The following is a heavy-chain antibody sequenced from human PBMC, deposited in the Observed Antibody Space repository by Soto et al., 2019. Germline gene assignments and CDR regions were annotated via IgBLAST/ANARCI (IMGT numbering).Heavy chain of an antibody. CDR3: AKDSGDTSSWNWFDC. J-gene: IGHJ5*01. CDR1: GFTFNSYA. V-gene: IGHV3-23*01. Sequence: PGGSLRLSCGASGFTFNSYALRWVRQAPGKGLEWVSAISGSGDSTYYADSVKGRFTISRDNSKNTLYLQMISLRVEDTAIFYFAKDSGDTSSWNWFDCWGQGSLVTVSS. CDR2: ISGSGDST. D-gene: IGHD6-13*01.